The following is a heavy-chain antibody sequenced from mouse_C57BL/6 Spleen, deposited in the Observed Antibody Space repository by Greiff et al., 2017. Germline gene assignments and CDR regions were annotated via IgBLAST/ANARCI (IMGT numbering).Heavy chain of an antibody. CDR3: AKISRYDGFDY. V-gene: IGHV1-64*01. Sequence: QVQLQQPGAELVKPGASVKLSCKASGYTFTSYWMHWVKQRPGQGLEWIGMIHPNSGSTNYNEKFKSKATLTVDKSSSTAYMQLSSLTSEDSAVYYCAKISRYDGFDYWGQGTTLTVSS. CDR1: GYTFTSYW. CDR2: IHPNSGST. J-gene: IGHJ2*01. D-gene: IGHD2-12*01.